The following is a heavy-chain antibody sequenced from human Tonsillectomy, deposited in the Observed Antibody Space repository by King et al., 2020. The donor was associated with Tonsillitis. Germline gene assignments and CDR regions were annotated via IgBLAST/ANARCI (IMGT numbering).Heavy chain of an antibody. Sequence: VQLQESGPGLVKPSQTLSLTCTVSGGSISSGDYYWSWIRQPPGKGLEWIGYIYYSGSTYYNPSLKSRVTISVDTSKNQFSLKLSSVTAADTAVYYCARDLSRYDYVWGSYRIDAFDIWGQGTMVTVSS. D-gene: IGHD3-16*02. CDR1: GGSISSGDYY. CDR2: IYYSGST. J-gene: IGHJ3*02. CDR3: ARDLSRYDYVWGSYRIDAFDI. V-gene: IGHV4-30-4*01.